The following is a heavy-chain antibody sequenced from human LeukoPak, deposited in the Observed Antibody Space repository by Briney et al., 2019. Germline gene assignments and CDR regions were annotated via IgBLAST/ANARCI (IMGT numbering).Heavy chain of an antibody. Sequence: SVKVSCKASGGTFSSNAISWVRQAPGQGLEWMGRIIPILGIANYAQKFQGRVTITADKSTSTAYMELSSLRSEDTAVYYCARGGRDGYNCFDYWGQGTLVTVSS. CDR3: ARGGRDGYNCFDY. D-gene: IGHD5-24*01. V-gene: IGHV1-69*04. J-gene: IGHJ4*02. CDR2: IIPILGIA. CDR1: GGTFSSNA.